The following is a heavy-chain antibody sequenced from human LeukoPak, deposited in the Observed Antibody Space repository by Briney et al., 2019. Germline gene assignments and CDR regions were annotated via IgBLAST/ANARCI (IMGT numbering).Heavy chain of an antibody. J-gene: IGHJ4*02. CDR2: IYSGGST. CDR3: AKVGAEGY. V-gene: IGHV3-53*01. Sequence: GGSLRLSCAASGFIVSSNYMSWVRQAPGKGLEWVSIIYSGGSTYYADSVKGRFTISRENSKNTVYLQMNSLRAEDTAVYYCAKVGAEGYWGQGTLVTVSS. CDR1: GFIVSSNY. D-gene: IGHD1-26*01.